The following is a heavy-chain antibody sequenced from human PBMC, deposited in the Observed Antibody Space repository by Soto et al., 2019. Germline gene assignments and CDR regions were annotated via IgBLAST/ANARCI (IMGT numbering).Heavy chain of an antibody. Sequence: PSETLSLTCTVSGDSIRSNYWSWIRQPPGKGLEWIGYLYNSGRTTTYNPSLKSRVTISEDTSKNQFSLNVRSVTAADTAVYFCARAVSGTRPDYWGQGIRVTVSS. CDR2: LYNSGRTT. V-gene: IGHV4-59*01. CDR1: GDSIRSNY. J-gene: IGHJ1*01. D-gene: IGHD6-19*01. CDR3: ARAVSGTRPDY.